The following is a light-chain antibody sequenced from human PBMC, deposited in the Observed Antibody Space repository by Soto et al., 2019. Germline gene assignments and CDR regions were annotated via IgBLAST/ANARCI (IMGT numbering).Light chain of an antibody. CDR2: DAS. CDR1: RSVRSY. V-gene: IGKV3-11*01. J-gene: IGKJ2*01. CDR3: QQYGNSPYT. Sequence: EIVLTQSPATLSLSPGERATLSCRASRSVRSYLAWYQQKPGQAPRLLIYDASNRAAGIPARFSGSGSETDFTLTINRLEPEDFAVYHCQQYGNSPYTFGQGTKLEIK.